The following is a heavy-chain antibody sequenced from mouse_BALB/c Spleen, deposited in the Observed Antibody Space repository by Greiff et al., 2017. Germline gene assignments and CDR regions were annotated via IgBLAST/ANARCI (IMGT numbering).Heavy chain of an antibody. CDR3: AFGLYYAMDY. J-gene: IGHJ4*01. D-gene: IGHD3-1*01. V-gene: IGHV1-67*01. Sequence: QVQLQQSGPELVRPGVSVKISCKGSGYTFTDYAMHWVKQSHAKSLEWIGVISTYYGNTNYNQKFKGKATMTVDKSSSTAYMELARLTSEDSAIYYCAFGLYYAMDYWGQGTSVTVSS. CDR1: GYTFTDYA. CDR2: ISTYYGNT.